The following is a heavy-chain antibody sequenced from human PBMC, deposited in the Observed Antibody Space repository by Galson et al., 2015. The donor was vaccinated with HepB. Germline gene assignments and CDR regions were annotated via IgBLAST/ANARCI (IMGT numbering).Heavy chain of an antibody. D-gene: IGHD2-21*02. CDR1: GFSLSDYY. J-gene: IGHJ6*02. CDR2: ISNSGRTK. Sequence: SLRLSCAASGFSLSDYYMSWIRQAPGKGLECVSYISNSGRTKYYADSVKGRFTISRDNAQNSLYLQLNSLGAEDMAVYYCARVQGDKRVTDFYGMDVWGQGTTVIVSS. CDR3: ARVQGDKRVTDFYGMDV. V-gene: IGHV3-11*01.